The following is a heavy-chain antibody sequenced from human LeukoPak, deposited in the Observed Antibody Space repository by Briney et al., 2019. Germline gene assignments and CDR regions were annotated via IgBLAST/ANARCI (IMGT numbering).Heavy chain of an antibody. CDR2: IYYSGSI. D-gene: IGHD5-18*01. V-gene: IGHV4-59*08. Sequence: PSETLSLTCTVSGGSISSYYWSWIRQPPGKGLEWIGYIYYSGSINYNPSLKSRVTISVDTSKNQFSLKLSSVTAADTAVYYCARQRNSYGFPFDYWGQGTLVTVSS. J-gene: IGHJ4*02. CDR1: GGSISSYY. CDR3: ARQRNSYGFPFDY.